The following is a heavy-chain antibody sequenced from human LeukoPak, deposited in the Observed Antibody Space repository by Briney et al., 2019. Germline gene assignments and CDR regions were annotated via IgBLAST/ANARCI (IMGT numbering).Heavy chain of an antibody. D-gene: IGHD6-13*01. CDR1: GGSIRSSSYY. CDR2: IYYSGST. Sequence: PSETLSLTCTVAGGSIRSSSYYWGWIRQPPGKGLEWIGSIYYSGSTYYNPSLKSRVTISVDTSKNQFSLKLSSVTAADTAVYYCARDLYSSRTNDAFAIWGQGTMVTVSS. V-gene: IGHV4-39*07. CDR3: ARDLYSSRTNDAFAI. J-gene: IGHJ3*02.